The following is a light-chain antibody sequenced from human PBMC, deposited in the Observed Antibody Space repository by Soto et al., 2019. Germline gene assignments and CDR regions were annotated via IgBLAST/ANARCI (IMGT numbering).Light chain of an antibody. CDR3: QQYNNWPGFT. CDR1: QSVSTN. J-gene: IGKJ3*01. Sequence: EIVMTQSPATLSVSPGERATLSCRASQSVSTNLAWYQQKPGQAPRLLIHGASTRATGIPARFSGSGSGTEVTLTISSRQSEDFAVYYCQQYNNWPGFTFGPGTKVDIK. V-gene: IGKV3-15*01. CDR2: GAS.